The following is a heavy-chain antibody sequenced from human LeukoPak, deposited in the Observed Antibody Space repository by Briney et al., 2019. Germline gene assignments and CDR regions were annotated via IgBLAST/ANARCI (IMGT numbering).Heavy chain of an antibody. CDR3: ARDHRVVPAANPYYYYGMDV. CDR2: INPSGGST. CDR1: GYTFTSYY. D-gene: IGHD2-2*01. J-gene: IGHJ6*04. Sequence: ASVKVSCKASGYTFTSYYMHWVRQAPGQGLEWMGIINPSGGSTSYAQKFQGRVTMTRDTSTSTVYMELSSLRSEDTAVYYCARDHRVVPAANPYYYYGMDVWGKGTTATVSS. V-gene: IGHV1-46*01.